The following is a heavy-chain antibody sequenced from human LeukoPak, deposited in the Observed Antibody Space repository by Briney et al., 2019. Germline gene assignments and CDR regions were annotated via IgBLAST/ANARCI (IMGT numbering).Heavy chain of an antibody. V-gene: IGHV1-69*13. D-gene: IGHD6-13*01. CDR1: GGTFSSYA. CDR2: IIPIFGTA. Sequence: ASVKVSCKASGGTFSSYAISWVRQAPGQGLEWMGGIIPIFGTANYAQKFQGRVTITADESTSTAYMELCSLRSEDTAVYYCAREGYSSSFLGIDYWRQGTLVTVSS. CDR3: AREGYSSSFLGIDY. J-gene: IGHJ4*02.